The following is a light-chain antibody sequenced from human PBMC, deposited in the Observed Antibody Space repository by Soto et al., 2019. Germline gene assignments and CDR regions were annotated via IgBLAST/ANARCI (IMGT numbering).Light chain of an antibody. J-gene: IGKJ1*01. CDR2: LGS. Sequence: DIVMTQSPLSLPVTPGEPASISCRSSQSLLHSNGYNYLDWYLQKPGQSPQLLIYLGSNRASGGTDRFSGGGSGTDFTPNSSRVEAEDVGVYYCMQALQLKTFGQGTKVEIK. V-gene: IGKV2-28*01. CDR3: MQALQLKT. CDR1: QSLLHSNGYNY.